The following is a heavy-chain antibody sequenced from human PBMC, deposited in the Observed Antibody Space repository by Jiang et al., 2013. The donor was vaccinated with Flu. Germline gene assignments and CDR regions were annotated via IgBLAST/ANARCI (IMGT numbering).Heavy chain of an antibody. CDR2: IYYSGST. D-gene: IGHD2-15*01. CDR1: GGSISSYY. J-gene: IGHJ5*02. V-gene: IGHV4-59*08. CDR3: ARLGGKGYNWFDP. Sequence: SGPGLVKPSETLSLTCTVSGGSISSYYWSWIRQPPGKGLEWIGYIYYSGSTNYNPSLKSRVTISVDTSKNQFSLKLSSVTAADTAVYYCARLGGKGYNWFDPWGQGTLVTVSS.